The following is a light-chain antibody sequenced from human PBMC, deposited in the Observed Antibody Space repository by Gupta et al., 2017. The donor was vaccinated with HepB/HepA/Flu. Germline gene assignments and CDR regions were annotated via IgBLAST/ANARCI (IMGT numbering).Light chain of an antibody. CDR3: QQDNNWPPLT. CDR2: GAT. Sequence: EIVMTQSPATLSVSSGERATLSCRASQSVCSNLAWYQQKPAQAPRLLIYGATTRATGIPARFSGSGCGREFTITISSQQSEEFAVYYCQQDNNWPPLTFGGGTQVEIK. CDR1: QSVCSN. V-gene: IGKV3-15*01. J-gene: IGKJ4*01.